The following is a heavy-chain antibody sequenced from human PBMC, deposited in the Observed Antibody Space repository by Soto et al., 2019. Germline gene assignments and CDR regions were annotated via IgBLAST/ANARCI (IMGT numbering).Heavy chain of an antibody. CDR3: ARGPRSRSSWYYYGMDV. Sequence: SETLSLTCAVYGGSFSGYYWSWIRQPPGKGLEWIGEINHSGSTNYNPSLKSRVTISVDTSKNQFSLKLSSVTAADTAVYYCARGPRSRSSWYYYGMDVWGQGTTVTVSS. V-gene: IGHV4-34*01. CDR2: INHSGST. CDR1: GGSFSGYY. J-gene: IGHJ6*02. D-gene: IGHD6-6*01.